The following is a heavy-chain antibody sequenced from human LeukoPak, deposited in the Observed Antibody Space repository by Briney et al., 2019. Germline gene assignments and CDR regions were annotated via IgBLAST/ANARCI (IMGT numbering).Heavy chain of an antibody. Sequence: PGGSLRLSCAASGFSFSNFAMSWVRQAPGKGLEWVSLIIGSSGDTFYADSVKGRFTISRDKSKNRLYLQMNSLRAEDTDLYYCAKGAYDYIEMGYFDSWGQGTLVTVSS. D-gene: IGHD5-12*01. CDR1: GFSFSNFA. CDR3: AKGAYDYIEMGYFDS. CDR2: IIGSSGDT. V-gene: IGHV3-23*01. J-gene: IGHJ4*02.